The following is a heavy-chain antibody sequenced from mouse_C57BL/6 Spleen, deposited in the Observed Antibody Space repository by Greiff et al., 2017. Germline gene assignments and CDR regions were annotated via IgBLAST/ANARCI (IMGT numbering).Heavy chain of an antibody. CDR1: GYTFTSYG. CDR3: EGYYGSSSPFDY. D-gene: IGHD1-1*01. Sequence: QVQLQQSGAELARPGASVKLSCKASGYTFTSYGISWVKQRTGQGLEWIGEIFPRSGNTYYNEKFKGKATLTADKSSSTAYRELRSLTSEDSAVYFCEGYYGSSSPFDYWGQGTTLTVSS. V-gene: IGHV1-81*01. J-gene: IGHJ2*01. CDR2: IFPRSGNT.